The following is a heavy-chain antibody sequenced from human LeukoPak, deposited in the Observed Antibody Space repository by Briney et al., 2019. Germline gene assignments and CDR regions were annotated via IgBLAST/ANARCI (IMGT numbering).Heavy chain of an antibody. Sequence: GGSLRLSCAASGFTFSSYAMSWVRQAPGKGLEWVSAISGSGGSTYYADSVKGRFTISRDNSKNTLYLQMNSLRAEDTAIYFCARNDYGDYGIDYWGQGTLVTVSS. J-gene: IGHJ4*02. CDR3: ARNDYGDYGIDY. CDR1: GFTFSSYA. D-gene: IGHD4-17*01. CDR2: ISGSGGST. V-gene: IGHV3-23*01.